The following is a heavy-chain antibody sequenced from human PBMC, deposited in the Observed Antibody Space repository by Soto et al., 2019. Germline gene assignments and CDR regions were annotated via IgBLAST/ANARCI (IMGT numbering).Heavy chain of an antibody. CDR2: TKTDGSEK. J-gene: IGHJ5*02. Sequence: GGSLRLSCAASGFIFNTHWMSWVRQAPEKGLEWVGHTKTDGSEKYYVDSAKGRFTTTRDNKKNSLYLQMNSLRADDTDLYYCVAWETSTSNPWGQGTLVTVYS. CDR3: VAWETSTSNP. D-gene: IGHD1-26*01. V-gene: IGHV3-7*01. CDR1: GFIFNTHW.